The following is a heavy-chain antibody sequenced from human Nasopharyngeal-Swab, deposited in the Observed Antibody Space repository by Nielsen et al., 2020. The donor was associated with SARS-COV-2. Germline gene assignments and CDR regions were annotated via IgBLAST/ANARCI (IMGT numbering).Heavy chain of an antibody. CDR2: ISSSSSYI. V-gene: IGHV3-21*01. CDR1: GFTFNNYN. D-gene: IGHD3-3*01. CDR3: ARDGLDYDFWSAYFIDV. Sequence: LSLTCAASGFTFNNYNFNWVRQAPGKGLEWVSSISSSSSYIYYADSVKGRFTISRDNAKNSLYLQMNSLRAEDTAVYYCARDGLDYDFWSAYFIDVWGQGTTVTVSS. J-gene: IGHJ6*02.